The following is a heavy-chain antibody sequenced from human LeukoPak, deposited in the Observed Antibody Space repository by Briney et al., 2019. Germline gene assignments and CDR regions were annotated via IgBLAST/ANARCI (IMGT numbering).Heavy chain of an antibody. CDR3: ARSDYYGSGNRLDY. CDR2: ISSSSSTI. D-gene: IGHD3-10*01. Sequence: GGSLRLSCAASGFTFSSYSMNWVRQAPGKGLEWVSYISSSSSTIYYADSVKGRLTISRDNAKNSLYLQMNSLRAEDTAVYYCARSDYYGSGNRLDYWGQGTLVTVSS. CDR1: GFTFSSYS. J-gene: IGHJ4*02. V-gene: IGHV3-48*01.